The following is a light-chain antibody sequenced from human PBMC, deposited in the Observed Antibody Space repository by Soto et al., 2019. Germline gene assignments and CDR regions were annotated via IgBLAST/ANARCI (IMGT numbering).Light chain of an antibody. CDR3: QQYHRSSIT. V-gene: IGKV1-5*01. J-gene: IGKJ5*01. CDR1: QSLNND. CDR2: DAS. Sequence: DLQLAPSPSTPSASVGDRVTITFRASQSLNNDLAWYQQKPGKAPNLLIYDASTLERGVPSRFSGTGSGTEFTLAINSLQPDDFATYYCQQYHRSSITFGQGTRLEIK.